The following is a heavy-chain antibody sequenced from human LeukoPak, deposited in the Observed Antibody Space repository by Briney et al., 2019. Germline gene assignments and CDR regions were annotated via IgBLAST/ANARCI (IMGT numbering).Heavy chain of an antibody. CDR1: GFTFSTFW. D-gene: IGHD6-13*01. V-gene: IGHV3-7*04. CDR3: ARCHVAEPGGDF. CDR2: IKQDGTEE. Sequence: PGGSVRLSCAASGFTFSTFWMSWVRQAPGKGLEWVANIKQDGTEENYVDSVKGRFTISRDNAQNSLHLQMNSLRAEDTAVYYCARCHVAEPGGDFWGQGTLVTVSS. J-gene: IGHJ4*02.